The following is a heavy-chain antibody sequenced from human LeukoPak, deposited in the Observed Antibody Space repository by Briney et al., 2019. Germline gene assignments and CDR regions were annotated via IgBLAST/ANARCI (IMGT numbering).Heavy chain of an antibody. CDR1: GFTFSSYS. CDR2: ISSSSSYI. Sequence: PGGSLRLSCAASGFTFSSYSMNWVRQAPGKGLEWVSSISSSSSYIYYADSVKGRFTISRDNAKNSLYLQMNSLRAEDTAAYYCARGGIAAAGTFDYWGQGTLVTVSS. J-gene: IGHJ4*02. CDR3: ARGGIAAAGTFDY. V-gene: IGHV3-21*01. D-gene: IGHD6-13*01.